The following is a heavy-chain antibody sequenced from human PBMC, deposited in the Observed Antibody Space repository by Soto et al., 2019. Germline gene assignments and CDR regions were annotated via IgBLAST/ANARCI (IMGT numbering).Heavy chain of an antibody. CDR2: IIPIFGTA. D-gene: IGHD5-12*01. J-gene: IGHJ5*01. V-gene: IGHV1-69*13. CDR3: AKGMATILGWFDS. CDR1: GGTFSSYA. Sequence: GASVKVSCKASGGTFSSYAISWVRQAPGQGLEWMGGIIPIFGTANYAQKFQGRVTITADESTSTAYMELSSLRSEDTAVYYCAKGMATILGWFDSWGQGTQVTVSS.